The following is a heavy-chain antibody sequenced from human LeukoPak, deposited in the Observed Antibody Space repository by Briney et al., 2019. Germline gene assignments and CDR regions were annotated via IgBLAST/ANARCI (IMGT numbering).Heavy chain of an antibody. V-gene: IGHV1-2*06. J-gene: IGHJ4*02. D-gene: IGHD6-13*01. CDR3: ARDQGSLTRSWYTGY. Sequence: ASVKVSCKASGYTFIGYYIHWVRQAPGQGLEWMGRINPYSGDTNFAQKFQGRVTMTRDTSITTAYMDLSSLTPDDTAVYFCARDQGSLTRSWYTGYWGQGTQVTVSS. CDR2: INPYSGDT. CDR1: GYTFIGYY.